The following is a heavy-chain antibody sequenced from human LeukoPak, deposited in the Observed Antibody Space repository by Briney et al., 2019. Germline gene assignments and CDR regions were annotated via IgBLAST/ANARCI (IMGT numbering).Heavy chain of an antibody. J-gene: IGHJ3*02. CDR3: ARPYSSGWYGAFDI. V-gene: IGHV4-59*08. D-gene: IGHD6-19*01. Sequence: SETLSLTCSISGGSISSYHWNWIRRPPGKGLEWIGYISYSGSTNYNPSLKSRVTISVDTSKNQFSLRLSSVTAADTAVYYCARPYSSGWYGAFDIWGQGTMVTVSS. CDR1: GGSISSYH. CDR2: ISYSGST.